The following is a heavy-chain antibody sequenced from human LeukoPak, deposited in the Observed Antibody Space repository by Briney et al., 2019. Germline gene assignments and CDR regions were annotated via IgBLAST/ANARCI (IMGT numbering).Heavy chain of an antibody. Sequence: ASVTVSFRASGYTFTSYGISGVGQAPGQGLEGMGWISAYNGNTNYAQKLQGRVTMTTDTSTSTVYMELSSLRSEDTAVYYCARVRDGYNDAYDIWGQGTMVTVTS. CDR3: ARVRDGYNDAYDI. D-gene: IGHD5-24*01. J-gene: IGHJ3*02. V-gene: IGHV1-18*01. CDR2: ISAYNGNT. CDR1: GYTFTSYG.